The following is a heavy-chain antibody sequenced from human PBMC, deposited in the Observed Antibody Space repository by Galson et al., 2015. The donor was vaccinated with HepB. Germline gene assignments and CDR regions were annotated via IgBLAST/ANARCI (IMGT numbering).Heavy chain of an antibody. J-gene: IGHJ1*01. Sequence: ETLSLTCTVSGGSISDYYWTWVRQPPGKGLEWIGYIYSSGSTNYNPSFKSRVTISVDTSKNQFSLKLNSVTAADTAVYYCARGTFLGYFHRWGQGTLVTVSS. CDR1: GGSISDYY. V-gene: IGHV4-59*01. D-gene: IGHD2/OR15-2a*01. CDR3: ARGTFLGYFHR. CDR2: IYSSGST.